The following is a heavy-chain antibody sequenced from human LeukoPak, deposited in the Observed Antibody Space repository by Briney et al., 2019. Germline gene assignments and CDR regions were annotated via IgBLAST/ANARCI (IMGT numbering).Heavy chain of an antibody. J-gene: IGHJ4*02. D-gene: IGHD1-26*01. CDR3: VRASRELLRDY. CDR1: GFTFSSYW. Sequence: GGSLRLSCSASGFTFSSYWMTWVRPAPGKGLEWVANIKPDGSEEYHLDSVKGRFTISRVNAKNSLYLQMNSLRAEGTAASYCVRASRELLRDYWGQGTLVTVSS. V-gene: IGHV3-7*01. CDR2: IKPDGSEE.